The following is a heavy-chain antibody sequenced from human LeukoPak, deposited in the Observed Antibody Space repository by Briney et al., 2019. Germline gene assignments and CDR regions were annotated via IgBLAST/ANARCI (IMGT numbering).Heavy chain of an antibody. J-gene: IGHJ6*03. V-gene: IGHV5-51*01. Sequence: GESLKISCKGSGYSFTSCWIGWVRQMPGKGLEWMGNIYPGDSDTRYSPSFQGQVTISADKSISTAYLQWSSLKASDTAMYYCARVTYYYDSSGSLYYYYMDVWGKGTTVTVSS. CDR1: GYSFTSCW. CDR2: IYPGDSDT. CDR3: ARVTYYYDSSGSLYYYYMDV. D-gene: IGHD3-22*01.